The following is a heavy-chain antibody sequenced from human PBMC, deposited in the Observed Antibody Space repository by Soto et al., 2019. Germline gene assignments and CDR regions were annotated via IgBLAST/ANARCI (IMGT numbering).Heavy chain of an antibody. CDR1: GGTFSSYT. CDR3: TRGVSDRYYYGMYL. J-gene: IGHJ6*04. D-gene: IGHD2-8*01. Sequence: QVQLVQSGAEVKKPGSSVKVSCKASGGTFSSYTISWVRQAPGQGLEWMGRIIPILGIANYAEKFQGRVTITADKSTRTAYMDLSSLRSEHTAVYYCTRGVSDRYYYGMYLWGEGNTFTVSS. CDR2: IIPILGIA. V-gene: IGHV1-69*02.